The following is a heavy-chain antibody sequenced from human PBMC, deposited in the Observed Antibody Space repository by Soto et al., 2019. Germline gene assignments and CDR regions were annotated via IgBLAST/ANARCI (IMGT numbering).Heavy chain of an antibody. CDR2: INPNSGGT. D-gene: IGHD2-2*01. V-gene: IGHV1-2*04. J-gene: IGHJ6*02. Sequence: GASVKVSCKASGYTFTGYYMHWVRQAPGQGLEWMGWINPNSGGTNYAQKFQGWVTMTRDTSISTAYMELSRLRSDDTAVYYCARGYCSSTSCYSHYYYGMDVWGQGTTVTVSS. CDR3: ARGYCSSTSCYSHYYYGMDV. CDR1: GYTFTGYY.